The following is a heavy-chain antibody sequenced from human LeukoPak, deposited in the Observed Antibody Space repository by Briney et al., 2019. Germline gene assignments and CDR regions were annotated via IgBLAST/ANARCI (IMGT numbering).Heavy chain of an antibody. CDR1: GYTFTSYG. V-gene: IGHV1-8*02. CDR2: MNPNSGNT. CDR3: ARVMSEGVTRGYSYGYPTNYYYYYYMDV. Sequence: GASVKVSCKASGYTFTSYGISWVRQAPGQGLEWMGWMNPNSGNTGYAQKFQGRVTMTRNTSISTAYMELSSLRSEDTAVYYCARVMSEGVTRGYSYGYPTNYYYYYYMDVWGKGTTVTISS. J-gene: IGHJ6*03. D-gene: IGHD5-18*01.